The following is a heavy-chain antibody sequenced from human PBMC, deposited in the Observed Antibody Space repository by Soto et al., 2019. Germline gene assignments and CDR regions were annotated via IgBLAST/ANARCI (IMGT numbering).Heavy chain of an antibody. D-gene: IGHD3-3*01. J-gene: IGHJ3*02. CDR2: INHSGST. CDR3: ARVRRYYDFWSGRDAFDI. V-gene: IGHV4-34*01. Sequence: PSETLSLTCAVYGGSFSGYYWSWIRQPPGKGLEWIGEINHSGSTNYNPSLKSRVTISVDTSKNQLSLKLSSVTAADTAVYYCARVRRYYDFWSGRDAFDICGQGTMLTV. CDR1: GGSFSGYY.